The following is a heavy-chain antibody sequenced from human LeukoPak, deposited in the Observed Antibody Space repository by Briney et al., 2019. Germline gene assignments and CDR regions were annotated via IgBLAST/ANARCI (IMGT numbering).Heavy chain of an antibody. CDR3: ATHRGYSSTNWFDP. V-gene: IGHV1-69*13. J-gene: IGHJ5*02. Sequence: SVKVSCKASGYTFSSYAMNWVRQAPGQGLEWMGGIIPIFGTANYAQKFQGRVTITADESTSTAYMELSSLRSEDTAVYYCATHRGYSSTNWFDPWGQGTLVTVSS. CDR2: IIPIFGTA. CDR1: GYTFSSYA. D-gene: IGHD6-13*01.